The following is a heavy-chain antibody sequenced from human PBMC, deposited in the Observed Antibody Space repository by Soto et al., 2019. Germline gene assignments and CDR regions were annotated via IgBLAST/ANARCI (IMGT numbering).Heavy chain of an antibody. CDR2: IYYSGST. CDR3: ARVGRVVPAAILYYYYYYYMDV. CDR1: GGSISSYY. V-gene: IGHV4-59*01. J-gene: IGHJ6*03. Sequence: QVQLQESGPGLVKPSETLSLTCTVSGGSISSYYWSWIRQPPGKGLEWIGYIYYSGSTNYNPSLKSRVTISVDTSKNQFSLKLSSVTAADTAVYYCARVGRVVPAAILYYYYYYYMDVWGKGTTVTVSS. D-gene: IGHD2-2*01.